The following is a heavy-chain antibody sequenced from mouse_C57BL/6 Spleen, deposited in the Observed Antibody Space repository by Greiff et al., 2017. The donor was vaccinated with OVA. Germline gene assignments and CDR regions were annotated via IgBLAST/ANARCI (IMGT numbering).Heavy chain of an antibody. CDR2: ISYDGSN. Sequence: EVQLQESGPGLVKPSQSLSLTCSVTGYSITSGYYWNWIRQFPGNKLEWMGYISYDGSNNYNPSLNNRISITRDTSKNQFFLKLNSVTTEDTATYYCARDGNYLYYFDYWGQGTTLTVSS. V-gene: IGHV3-6*01. CDR1: GYSITSGYY. CDR3: ARDGNYLYYFDY. J-gene: IGHJ2*01. D-gene: IGHD2-1*01.